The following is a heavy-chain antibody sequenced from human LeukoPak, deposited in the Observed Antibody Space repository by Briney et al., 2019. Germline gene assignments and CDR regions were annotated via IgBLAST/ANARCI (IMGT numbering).Heavy chain of an antibody. CDR3: ARTTDILTGPNWFDP. D-gene: IGHD3-9*01. J-gene: IGHJ5*02. V-gene: IGHV4-4*02. Sequence: SGTLSLTCAVSGGSISSSNWWSWVRQPPEKGLEWIGEIYHSGSTNYNPSLKSRVTISVDKSKNQFSLKLSSVTAADTAVYYCARTTDILTGPNWFDPWGQGTLVTVSS. CDR2: IYHSGST. CDR1: GGSISSSNW.